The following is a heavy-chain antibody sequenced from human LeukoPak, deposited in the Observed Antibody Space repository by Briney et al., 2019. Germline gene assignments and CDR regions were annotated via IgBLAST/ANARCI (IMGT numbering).Heavy chain of an antibody. V-gene: IGHV3-23*01. D-gene: IGHD6-13*01. J-gene: IGHJ4*02. Sequence: GGSLRLSCAASGFTFSSYAMSWVRQAPGKGLEWVSAISGSGGSTYFADSVKGRFTISRDNAKNSVYLQMNILRAEDTAIYYCATTLNIATAGYFWGQGTLVTVSP. CDR3: ATTLNIATAGYF. CDR1: GFTFSSYA. CDR2: ISGSGGST.